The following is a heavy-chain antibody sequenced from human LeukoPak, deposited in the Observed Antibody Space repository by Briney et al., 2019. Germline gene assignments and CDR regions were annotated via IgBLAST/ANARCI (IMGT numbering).Heavy chain of an antibody. J-gene: IGHJ4*02. V-gene: IGHV3-23*01. Sequence: GGSLRLTCAASEFIFSSYGMSWVRQAPGKGLEWVSAVSSGGSSTYYADSVKGRFTISRDNSKNSLYLQMNSLRAEDTAVYYCARDISGIAVAFDYWGQGTLVTVSS. CDR3: ARDISGIAVAFDY. D-gene: IGHD6-19*01. CDR2: VSSGGSST. CDR1: EFIFSSYG.